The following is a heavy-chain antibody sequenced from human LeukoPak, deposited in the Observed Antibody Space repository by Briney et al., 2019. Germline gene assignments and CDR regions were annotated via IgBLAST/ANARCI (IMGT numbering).Heavy chain of an antibody. J-gene: IGHJ4*02. D-gene: IGHD1-26*01. V-gene: IGHV1-2*02. CDR2: INPNSGGT. CDR3: ARQRFIVGATNFDY. CDR1: GYTFTGYY. Sequence: ASVKVSCKASGYTFTGYYMHWVRQAPGQGLEWMGWINPNSGGTNYAQKFQGRVTMTRDTSISTAYMELSRLRSDDTAVYYCARQRFIVGATNFDYWGQGTLVTVSS.